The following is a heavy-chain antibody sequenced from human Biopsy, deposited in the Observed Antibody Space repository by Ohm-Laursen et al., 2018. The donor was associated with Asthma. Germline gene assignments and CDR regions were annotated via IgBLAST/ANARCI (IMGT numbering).Heavy chain of an antibody. CDR3: ARDGPELPTELDY. CDR2: IDSRSFST. J-gene: IGHJ4*02. CDR1: GVTFSDHY. D-gene: IGHD1-14*01. V-gene: IGHV3-11*06. Sequence: GSLRLSCAASGVTFSDHYMSWIRQAPGKGLEWVSFIDSRSFSTTYADSVKGRFTISRDNAKNSLYLQMNSLRAEDTAVYYCARDGPELPTELDYWGPGTLDTVSS.